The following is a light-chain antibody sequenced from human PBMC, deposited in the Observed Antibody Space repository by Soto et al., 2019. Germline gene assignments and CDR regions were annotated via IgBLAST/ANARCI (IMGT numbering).Light chain of an antibody. V-gene: IGLV2-11*01. CDR2: DFT. CDR3: SSLLPSEILL. Sequence: QSALTQPRSVSGSLGHSVTISCSGTSYNYVSWYQHPPGKAPRLIIYDFTKRPSGVPDRFSASKSGSVASLTISGLQADDEADYYCSSLLPSEILLFGGVTKLTVL. J-gene: IGLJ2*01. CDR1: SYNY.